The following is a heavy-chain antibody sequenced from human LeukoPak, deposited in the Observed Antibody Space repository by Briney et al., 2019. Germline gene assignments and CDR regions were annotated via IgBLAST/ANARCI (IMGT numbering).Heavy chain of an antibody. V-gene: IGHV1-69*13. CDR3: ARGGDYHYYYGMDV. Sequence: AASVTVSCKASGGTFSSYAISWVRQAPGQGLEWMGGIIPIFGTANYAQKFQGRVTITADESTSTAYMELSSLRSEDTAVYYCARGGDYHYYYGMDVWGQGTTVTVSS. D-gene: IGHD4-17*01. CDR2: IIPIFGTA. CDR1: GGTFSSYA. J-gene: IGHJ6*02.